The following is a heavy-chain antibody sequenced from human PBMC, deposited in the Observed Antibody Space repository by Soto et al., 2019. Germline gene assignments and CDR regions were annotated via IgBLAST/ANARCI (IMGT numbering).Heavy chain of an antibody. Sequence: QVQLVQSGAEVKKPGSSVKVSCKASGGTFSSYAISWVRQAPGQGLEWMGGIIPIFGTANYAQKFQGRVTXXAXEXXSTADMELSSLRSEDTAVYYCARWSGRQDSGWFDPWGQGTLVTVSS. CDR3: ARWSGRQDSGWFDP. D-gene: IGHD3-3*01. V-gene: IGHV1-69*12. J-gene: IGHJ5*02. CDR2: IIPIFGTA. CDR1: GGTFSSYA.